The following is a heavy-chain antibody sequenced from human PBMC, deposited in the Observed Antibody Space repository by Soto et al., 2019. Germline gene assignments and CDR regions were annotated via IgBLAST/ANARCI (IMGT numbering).Heavy chain of an antibody. J-gene: IGHJ6*02. V-gene: IGHV1-18*04. D-gene: IGHD6-6*01. CDR1: CYCFTGYG. CDR2: ISAYNGNT. Sequence: SVKVSDEDFCYCFTGYGSRWVRLAPGQGREWMGWISAYNGNTNYAQKLQGRVTMTTDTSTSTAYMELRSLRSDDTAVYYGARSRSIAARRGLYGMDVWGQGTPVTGSS. CDR3: ARSRSIAARRGLYGMDV.